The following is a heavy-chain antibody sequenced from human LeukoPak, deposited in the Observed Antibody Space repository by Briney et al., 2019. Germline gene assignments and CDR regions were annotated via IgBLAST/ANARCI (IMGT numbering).Heavy chain of an antibody. J-gene: IGHJ6*04. CDR2: IKQDGSEK. CDR3: ARVSLPPVDDYYGMDV. Sequence: GGSLRLSCAASGFTFSSYEMNWVRQAPGKGLEWVANIKQDGSEKYYVDSVKGRFTISRDNAKNSLYLQMNSLRAEDTAVYYCARVSLPPVDDYYGMDVWGKGTTVTVSS. CDR1: GFTFSSYE. V-gene: IGHV3-7*03. D-gene: IGHD2-15*01.